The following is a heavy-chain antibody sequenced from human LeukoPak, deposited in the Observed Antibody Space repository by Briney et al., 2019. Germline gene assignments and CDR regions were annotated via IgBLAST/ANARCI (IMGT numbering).Heavy chain of an antibody. Sequence: PGGSLRLSCAASGFTFSSYWMSWVRQAPGKGLEWVANIKQDGSEKYYVDSVKGRFTIPRDNAKNSLYLQMNSLRAEDTAVYYCGYYDSSGYAYWGQGTLVTVSS. D-gene: IGHD3-22*01. V-gene: IGHV3-7*01. J-gene: IGHJ4*02. CDR3: GYYDSSGYAY. CDR1: GFTFSSYW. CDR2: IKQDGSEK.